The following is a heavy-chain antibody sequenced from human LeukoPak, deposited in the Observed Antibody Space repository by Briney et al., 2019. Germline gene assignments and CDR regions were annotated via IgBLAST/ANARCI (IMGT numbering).Heavy chain of an antibody. Sequence: GGSLRLSCVASGFTFSSYWMHWVRQDPRKGLVWVSRINGDGRNINYADSVRGRFAISRDNAKNALLLQMNSLRAEDTAVYYCARPQVNDYGDCGIWGQGTMVAVSS. CDR2: INGDGRNI. J-gene: IGHJ3*02. D-gene: IGHD4-17*01. V-gene: IGHV3-74*01. CDR1: GFTFSSYW. CDR3: ARPQVNDYGDCGI.